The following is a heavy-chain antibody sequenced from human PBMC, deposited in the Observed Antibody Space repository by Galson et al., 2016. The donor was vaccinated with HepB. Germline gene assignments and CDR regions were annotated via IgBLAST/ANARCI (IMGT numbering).Heavy chain of an antibody. D-gene: IGHD5-12*01. CDR2: ISGSGGST. CDR3: AKAQGWLRLNFWYYFDY. J-gene: IGHJ4*02. V-gene: IGHV3-23*01. Sequence: SLRLSCAASGFTSSSYAMSWVRQAPGKGLEWVSAISGSGGSTYYADSVKGRFTISRDNSKNTLYLQMNSLRAEDTAVYYCAKAQGWLRLNFWYYFDYWGQGTLVTVSS. CDR1: GFTSSSYA.